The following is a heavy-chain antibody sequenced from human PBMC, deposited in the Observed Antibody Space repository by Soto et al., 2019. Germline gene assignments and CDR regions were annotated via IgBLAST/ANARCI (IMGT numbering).Heavy chain of an antibody. Sequence: QVQLQQWGAGLLKPSETLSLTCAVYGGSFSGYYWSWIRQPPGKGLEWIGEINHSGSTNYNPSLKSRVTISVDTSKHQFSLKLNSVTAADTAVYYCARALGYTYGHLPIDYWGQGTLVTVSS. CDR2: INHSGST. CDR3: ARALGYTYGHLPIDY. CDR1: GGSFSGYY. J-gene: IGHJ4*02. V-gene: IGHV4-34*01. D-gene: IGHD5-18*01.